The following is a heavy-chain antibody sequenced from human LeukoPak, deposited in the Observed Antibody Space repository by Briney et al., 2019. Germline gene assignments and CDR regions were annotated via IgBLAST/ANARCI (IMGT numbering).Heavy chain of an antibody. J-gene: IGHJ4*02. CDR1: DDTRTTNS. CDR2: ISAYNGNT. V-gene: IGHV1-18*01. CDR3: ARTFNSGSYYMSFDY. Sequence: ASQKVSPATSDDTRTTNSISWVRQGPGEGLERMGWISAYNGNTNYAQKLQGRVTMTTDTSTSTAYLELRRLSSDDTAVYYCARTFNSGSYYMSFDYWGQGTLVTVSS. D-gene: IGHD1-26*01.